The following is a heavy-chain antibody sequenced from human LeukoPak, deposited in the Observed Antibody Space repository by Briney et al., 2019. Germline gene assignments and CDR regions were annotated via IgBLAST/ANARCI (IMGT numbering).Heavy chain of an antibody. CDR2: IIPILGIA. J-gene: IGHJ4*02. CDR1: GGTFSSYA. CDR3: ARETSSGPLDY. D-gene: IGHD2-15*01. Sequence: SVKVSCKASGGTFSSYAISWVRQAPGQGLEWMGRIIPILGIANYAQKFQGRATITADKSTSTAYMELSSLRSEDMAVYYCARETSSGPLDYWGQGTLVTVSS. V-gene: IGHV1-69*04.